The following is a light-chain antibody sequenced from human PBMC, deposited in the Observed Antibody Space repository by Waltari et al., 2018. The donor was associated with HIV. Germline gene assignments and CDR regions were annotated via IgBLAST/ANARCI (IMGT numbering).Light chain of an antibody. CDR2: DVN. V-gene: IGLV2-11*01. J-gene: IGLJ3*02. Sequence: QSALTQPRSVSGSPGQSVTISCTGTSSDVGAYNYVSWYQQHPGKAHKLMIFDVNKRPSGVPDRFSGSKSGNTASLTISGLQAEDEADYYCCSYADKYTWVFGGGTKLTVL. CDR3: CSYADKYTWV. CDR1: SSDVGAYNY.